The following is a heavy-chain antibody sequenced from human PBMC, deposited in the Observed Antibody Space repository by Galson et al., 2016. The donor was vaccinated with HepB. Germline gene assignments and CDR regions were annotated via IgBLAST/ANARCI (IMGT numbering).Heavy chain of an antibody. CDR1: GFSFSSYS. CDR2: ISTDGNNA. CDR3: AREDGVHYETSVYHGFLDS. V-gene: IGHV3-30-3*01. J-gene: IGHJ4*02. Sequence: SLRLSCAASGFSFSSYSMHWVRQAPGKGLEWVAVISTDGNNAYFADSVKGRFTISRDNSKNTVDLQMKSLGREDTAVYYCAREDGVHYETSVYHGFLDSWGQGTLVTVSS. D-gene: IGHD3-16*01.